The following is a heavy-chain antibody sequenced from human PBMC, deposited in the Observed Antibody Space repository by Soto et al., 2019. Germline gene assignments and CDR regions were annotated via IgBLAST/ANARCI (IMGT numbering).Heavy chain of an antibody. V-gene: IGHV3-23*01. D-gene: IGHD3-22*01. CDR3: VKDRVPNNPPGYYSILLDD. J-gene: IGHJ4*02. CDR2: ISWTGSGT. Sequence: PGGSLRLSCGASGFTFGDYAMSWVREATGKGLEWVSAISWTGSGTYYVDSVKGRFTISRDNSKNTLYLQMDSLRAEDTAIYYCVKDRVPNNPPGYYSILLDDWGRGTLVNVSS. CDR1: GFTFGDYA.